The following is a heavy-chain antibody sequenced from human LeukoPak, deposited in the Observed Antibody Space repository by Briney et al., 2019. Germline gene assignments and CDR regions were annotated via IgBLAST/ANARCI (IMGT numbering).Heavy chain of an antibody. CDR2: ISGSGGST. CDR1: GFIFSSYA. D-gene: IGHD1-26*01. Sequence: GGSLRLSYAASGFIFSSYAMSWVRQAPGKGLEWVSGISGSGGSTYYADSVKGRFTISRDNSKNTLYLQMNSLRVEDTAVFYCAKVRDGRSTGGTYYYYMDVWGEGTTVTVSS. CDR3: AKVRDGRSTGGTYYYYMDV. J-gene: IGHJ6*03. V-gene: IGHV3-23*01.